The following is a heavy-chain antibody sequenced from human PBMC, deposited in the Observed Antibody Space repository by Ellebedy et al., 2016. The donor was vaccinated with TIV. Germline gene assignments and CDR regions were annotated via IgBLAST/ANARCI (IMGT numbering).Heavy chain of an antibody. J-gene: IGHJ4*02. D-gene: IGHD3-10*01. V-gene: IGHV1-18*01. CDR2: ISAYTGET. CDR3: ARDMVQGMVARYLWFDY. Sequence: ASVKVSCKASGYTFSSYGISWVRQATGQGLEWMGWISAYTGETDYAQNVQGRVTMTTEKSTSTAYMELRSLRFDDTAVYYCARDMVQGMVARYLWFDYWGQGTQVTVSS. CDR1: GYTFSSYG.